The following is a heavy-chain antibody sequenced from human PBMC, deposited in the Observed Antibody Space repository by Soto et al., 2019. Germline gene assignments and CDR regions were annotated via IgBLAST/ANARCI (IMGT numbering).Heavy chain of an antibody. CDR2: ISYDGSNK. J-gene: IGHJ3*02. CDR3: ARDPGLGRTYAFDI. V-gene: IGHV3-30-3*01. CDR1: GFTFSSYA. Sequence: LRLSCAASGFTFSSYAMHWVRQAPGKGLEWVAVISYDGSNKYYADSVKGRFTISRDNPKNTLYLQMNSLRAEDTAVYYCARDPGLGRTYAFDIWGQGTMVTVSS.